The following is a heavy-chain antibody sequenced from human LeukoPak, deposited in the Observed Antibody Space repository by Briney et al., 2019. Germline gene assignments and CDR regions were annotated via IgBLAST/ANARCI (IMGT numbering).Heavy chain of an antibody. CDR1: GGSISSGSYY. CDR2: IYTSGST. CDR3: ARDQPLYIAAAGTPTVGNNWFDP. Sequence: NASETLSLTCTVSGGSISSGSYYWSWIRQPAGKGLEWIGRIYTSGSTNYNPSLKSRVTISVDTSKNQFSLKLSSVTAADTAVYYCARDQPLYIAAAGTPTVGNNWFDPWGQGTLVTVSS. J-gene: IGHJ5*02. V-gene: IGHV4-61*02. D-gene: IGHD6-13*01.